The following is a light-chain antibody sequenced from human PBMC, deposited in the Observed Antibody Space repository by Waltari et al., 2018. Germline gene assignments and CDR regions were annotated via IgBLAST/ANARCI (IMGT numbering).Light chain of an antibody. Sequence: LVLTQSPSASASLGASVKLTCSLPGEYSAYAIAWHQHQPLKGPRFLMTVNSDGTHRKGDWISERFSGSSSDLDRYLIISRLQSDDEADYFCQTWGTGIQVFGSGTKLTVV. CDR1: GEYSAYA. CDR3: QTWGTGIQV. CDR2: VNSDGTH. V-gene: IGLV4-69*01. J-gene: IGLJ3*02.